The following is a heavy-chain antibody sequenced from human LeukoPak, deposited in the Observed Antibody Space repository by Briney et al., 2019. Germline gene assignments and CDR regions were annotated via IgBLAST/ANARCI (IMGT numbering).Heavy chain of an antibody. CDR2: IHYSGSP. CDR1: GASISGYY. Sequence: SETLSLTCIVSGASISGYYWSWIRQPPGKGLEWIGYIHYSGSPNYNPSLKSRVTISVDTSKNRFSLILSSVTAADTAAYYCARDSGFGEPFDYWGQGTLVTVSS. CDR3: ARDSGFGEPFDY. V-gene: IGHV4-59*01. D-gene: IGHD1-1*01. J-gene: IGHJ4*02.